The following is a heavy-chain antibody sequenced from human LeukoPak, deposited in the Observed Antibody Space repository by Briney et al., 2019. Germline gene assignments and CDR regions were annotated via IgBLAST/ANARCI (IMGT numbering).Heavy chain of an antibody. J-gene: IGHJ2*01. CDR3: AREREGYFDL. V-gene: IGHV4-34*01. CDR2: INHSGST. Sequence: SETQSLTCAVYVGSFSGYYWSWIRQPPGKGLEWIGEINHSGSTNYNPSLKSRVSISVVTSKNQFSLKLSSVTAADTAVYYCAREREGYFDLWGRGTRVTVSS. CDR1: VGSFSGYY.